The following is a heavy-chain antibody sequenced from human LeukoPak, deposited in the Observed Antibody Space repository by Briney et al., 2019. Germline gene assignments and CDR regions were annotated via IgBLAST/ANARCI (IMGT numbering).Heavy chain of an antibody. Sequence: GGSLRLSCAASGFTFTGYYMHWVRQAPGQGLEWMGIINPSGGSTSYAQKFQGRVTMTRDTSTSTVYMELSSLRSEDTAVYYCARASDSVSRGAFDIWGQGTMVTVSS. CDR2: INPSGGST. D-gene: IGHD2-15*01. V-gene: IGHV1-46*01. CDR1: GFTFTGYY. J-gene: IGHJ3*02. CDR3: ARASDSVSRGAFDI.